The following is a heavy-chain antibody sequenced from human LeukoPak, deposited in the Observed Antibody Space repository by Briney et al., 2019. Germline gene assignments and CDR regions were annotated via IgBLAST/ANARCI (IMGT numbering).Heavy chain of an antibody. D-gene: IGHD3-9*01. Sequence: ASVKVSCKASGYTFTGYYMHWVRQAPGQGLEWMGWINPNSGGTNYAQKFQGRVTMTRDTSISTAYMELSRLRSGDTAVYYCARSPDILTGENFDYWGQGTLVTVSS. CDR1: GYTFTGYY. CDR2: INPNSGGT. CDR3: ARSPDILTGENFDY. V-gene: IGHV1-2*02. J-gene: IGHJ4*02.